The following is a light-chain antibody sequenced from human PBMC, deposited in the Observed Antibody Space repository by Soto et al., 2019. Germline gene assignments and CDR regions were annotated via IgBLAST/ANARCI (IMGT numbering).Light chain of an antibody. CDR3: QQCENFSPT. J-gene: IGKJ3*01. V-gene: IGKV1-5*01. CDR1: QSIDTW. Sequence: QMTQSPSTLSASVGDRVTITCRASQSIDTWLAWYQQKPGKAPRLLIYDASDLESGVPSRFSGSGSGTEFTLTINGLQTDDIATYYCQQCENFSPTFGPGTKVAIK. CDR2: DAS.